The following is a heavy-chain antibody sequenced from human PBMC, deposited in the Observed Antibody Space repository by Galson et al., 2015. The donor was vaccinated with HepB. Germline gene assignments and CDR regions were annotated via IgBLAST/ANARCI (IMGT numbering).Heavy chain of an antibody. CDR1: GFAFSRYA. J-gene: IGHJ4*02. V-gene: IGHV3-30-3*01. CDR3: ARDGDRTSNVGYCASTSCRDVDD. CDR2: ISYTGDKT. D-gene: IGHD2-2*01. Sequence: SLRLSCAASGFAFSRYAMHWVRQAPGKGLEWVALISYTGDKTQYADSVEGRFTVSRDNSKNTLYIQMNSLRDEDTALYYCARDGDRTSNVGYCASTSCRDVDDWGQGTLVTVSS.